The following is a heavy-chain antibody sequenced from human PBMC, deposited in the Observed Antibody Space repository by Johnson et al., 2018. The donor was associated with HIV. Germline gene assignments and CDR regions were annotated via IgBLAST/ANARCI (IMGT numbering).Heavy chain of an antibody. CDR3: ATGNYYGSGSYAGYSAPFDI. V-gene: IGHV3-13*01. CDR2: IGSAGAT. CDR1: GFTFSSYD. D-gene: IGHD3-10*01. J-gene: IGHJ3*02. Sequence: VQLVESGGGLVQPGGSLRLSCAASGFTFSSYDMHWVRQATGKGLEWVSAIGSAGATYHPGSVEGRFTISRAHAKNSLYLQMNNLRAGDKAVYYCATGNYYGSGSYAGYSAPFDIWGQGTMVTVSS.